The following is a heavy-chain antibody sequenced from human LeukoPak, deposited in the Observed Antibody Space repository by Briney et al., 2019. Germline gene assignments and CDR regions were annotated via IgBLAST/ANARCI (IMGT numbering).Heavy chain of an antibody. Sequence: PSETLSLTCSVSGYSISSAYYWGWIRQPPGKGLEWIGTMYHSGSTNYNPSLKSRVTISVDTSKNQFSLKLSSVTAADTAVYYCARGRTTAAYYYYYMDVWGKGTTVTVSS. CDR1: GYSISSAYY. J-gene: IGHJ6*03. D-gene: IGHD4-11*01. V-gene: IGHV4-38-2*02. CDR3: ARGRTTAAYYYYYMDV. CDR2: MYHSGST.